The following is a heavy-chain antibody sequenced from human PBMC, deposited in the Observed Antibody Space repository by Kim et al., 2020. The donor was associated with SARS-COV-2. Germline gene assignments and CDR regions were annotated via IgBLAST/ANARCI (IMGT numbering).Heavy chain of an antibody. J-gene: IGHJ6*01. V-gene: IGHV4-61*01. D-gene: IGHD1-20*01. CDR3: ASSHGPITTDYYYYYG. CDR1: GGSVSSGSYY. CDR2: IYYSGST. Sequence: SETLSLTCTVSGGSVSSGSYYWSWIRQPPGKGLEWIGYIYYSGSTNYNPSLKSRVTISVDTSKNQFSLKLSSVTAADTAVYYCASSHGPITTDYYYYYG.